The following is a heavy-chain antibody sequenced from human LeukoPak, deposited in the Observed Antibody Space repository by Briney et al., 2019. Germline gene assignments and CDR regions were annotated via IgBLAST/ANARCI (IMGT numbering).Heavy chain of an antibody. CDR3: ARSAAGTATIDH. Sequence: GGSLRLSCAASGFTFSSYAMHWVRQAPGKGLEYVSAISSNGGSTYYANSVKGRFTISRDSSKNTLYPQMGSLRAEDMAVYYCARSAAGTATIDHWGQGTLVTVSS. CDR1: GFTFSSYA. J-gene: IGHJ4*02. V-gene: IGHV3-64*01. CDR2: ISSNGGST. D-gene: IGHD6-13*01.